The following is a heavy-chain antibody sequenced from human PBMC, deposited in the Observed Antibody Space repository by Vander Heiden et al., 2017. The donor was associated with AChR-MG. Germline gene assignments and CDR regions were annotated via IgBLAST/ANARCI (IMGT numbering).Heavy chain of an antibody. Sequence: QLQLVQSGAEVKKPGASVKVSCKVSGYTFTSYAMQWVRQAPGQRLEWMGWINAGNGNTKYSQKFQGRVTITRDTSASTAYMELSSLRSEDTAVYYCASEDHGNALGGEYWCQGTLVTVSS. J-gene: IGHJ4*02. D-gene: IGHD2-15*01. CDR2: INAGNGNT. V-gene: IGHV1-3*01. CDR1: GYTFTSYA. CDR3: ASEDHGNALGGEY.